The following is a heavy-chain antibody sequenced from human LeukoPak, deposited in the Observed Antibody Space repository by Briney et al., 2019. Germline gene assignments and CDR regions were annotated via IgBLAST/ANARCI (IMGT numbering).Heavy chain of an antibody. CDR3: ARSTDVYSEIDY. D-gene: IGHD5-24*01. V-gene: IGHV4-4*08. J-gene: IGHJ4*02. CDR2: FYSSGLT. Sequence: SETLSLTCTVSGGSISSYYWSWIRQPPGKGLEWIGYFYSSGLTNYNPSLKSRVTISVDTSKNQFSLKLSSVTAADTAVYYCARSTDVYSEIDYWGQGIQVTVSS. CDR1: GGSISSYY.